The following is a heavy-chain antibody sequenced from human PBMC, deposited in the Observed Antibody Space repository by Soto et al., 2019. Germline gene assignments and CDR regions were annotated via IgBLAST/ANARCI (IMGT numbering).Heavy chain of an antibody. CDR3: SRGTSIPASGDY. J-gene: IGHJ4*01. CDR1: GYTFTNYG. Sequence: QVQLVQSGAEVKKPGASVKVSGKASGYTFTNYGINWVRQAPGQGLEWLGWVSAYNGERRYAQRVQARVIMTTDTSTTPAYMELRSLMSDDTAVYYGSRGTSIPASGDYWGQGTLVTVSS. V-gene: IGHV1-18*01. CDR2: VSAYNGER. D-gene: IGHD6-6*01.